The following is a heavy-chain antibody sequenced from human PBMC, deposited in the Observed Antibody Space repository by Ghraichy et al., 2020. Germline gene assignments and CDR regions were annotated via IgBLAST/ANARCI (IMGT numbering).Heavy chain of an antibody. J-gene: IGHJ4*02. D-gene: IGHD2-2*03. CDR2: IYYSGST. Sequence: EWIGSIYYSGSTYYNPSLKSRVTISVDTSKNQFSLKLSSLTAADTAVYYCARRSWIYFYYWGQGTLVTVSS. V-gene: IGHV4-39*01. CDR3: ARRSWIYFYY.